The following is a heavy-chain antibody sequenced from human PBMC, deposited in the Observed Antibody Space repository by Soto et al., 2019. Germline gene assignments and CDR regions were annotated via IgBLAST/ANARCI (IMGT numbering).Heavy chain of an antibody. D-gene: IGHD5-12*01. J-gene: IGHJ4*02. CDR2: ITYDGNKN. Sequence: QVPLVESGGGVVQPGRSLRLSCAASGFTFSSYAMHWVRQAPGKGLEWVAVITYDGNKNYYADSVKGRFTISRDNSKNTLFLQMNSLRAEDTAVYYCAREYNFDYWGQGTLVTVSS. V-gene: IGHV3-30-3*01. CDR1: GFTFSSYA. CDR3: AREYNFDY.